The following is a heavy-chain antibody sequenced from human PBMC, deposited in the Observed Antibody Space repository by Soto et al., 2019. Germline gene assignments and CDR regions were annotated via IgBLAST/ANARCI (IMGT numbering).Heavy chain of an antibody. V-gene: IGHV3-23*01. CDR1: GFTFSSYA. J-gene: IGHJ5*02. Sequence: GSLRLSCVASGFTFSSYAMNWVRQAPGKGLEWVSGISGGGGSADYADSVKGRFIISRDNSKNTLFLQMNSLRVDDTATYYCAKTFITGSPSNWFDPWGQGTLVTVSS. D-gene: IGHD1-20*01. CDR3: AKTFITGSPSNWFDP. CDR2: ISGGGGSA.